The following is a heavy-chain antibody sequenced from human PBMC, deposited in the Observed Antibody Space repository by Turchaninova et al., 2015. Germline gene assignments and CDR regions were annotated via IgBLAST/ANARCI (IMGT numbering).Heavy chain of an antibody. CDR1: GFNFSSYG. CDR2: ISSGSHYI. V-gene: IGHV3-21*01. J-gene: IGHJ3*02. D-gene: IGHD2-8*02. CDR3: AREVLGIRAFDI. Sequence: EVQLVESGGGLVKWGGARGLAWVAAGVTAAGFNFSSYGMNWVRQAPGKGLEWVSSISSGSHYIYQADSVKGRFTISRDNAKNSLYLQMNSLRAEDTAVYFCAREVLGIRAFDIWGQGTMVAVSS.